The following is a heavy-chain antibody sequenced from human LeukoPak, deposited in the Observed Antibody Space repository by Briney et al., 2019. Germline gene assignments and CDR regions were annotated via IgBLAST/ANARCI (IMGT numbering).Heavy chain of an antibody. CDR2: IGGSGGST. CDR1: GFTFSTYA. Sequence: GGSLRLSCAASGFTFSTYAMSWVRQAPGKGLEWVSAIGGSGGSTYYAVSVKGRFTISTDNSKNTLYLQMNSLRAEDTAVYYCAKKRGSYYPFDYWGQGTLDSVS. CDR3: AKKRGSYYPFDY. D-gene: IGHD3-10*01. V-gene: IGHV3-23*01. J-gene: IGHJ4*02.